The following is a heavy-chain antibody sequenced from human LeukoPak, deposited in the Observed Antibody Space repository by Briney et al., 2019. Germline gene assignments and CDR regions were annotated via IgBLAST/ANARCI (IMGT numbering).Heavy chain of an antibody. CDR2: FDPEEGET. J-gene: IGHJ4*02. CDR1: GYTLTELS. D-gene: IGHD3-9*01. CDR3: ATDNILTGYSPKY. Sequence: ASVKVSCKVSGYTLTELSMHWVRQTPGKGLEWMGGFDPEEGETVFAQKFQGRVTMTEDTSTDTAYMELSSPRSEDSAVYYCATDNILTGYSPKYWGQGTLVTVSS. V-gene: IGHV1-24*01.